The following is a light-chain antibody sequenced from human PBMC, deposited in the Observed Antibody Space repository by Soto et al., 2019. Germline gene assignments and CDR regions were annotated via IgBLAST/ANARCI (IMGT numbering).Light chain of an antibody. CDR2: EVS. V-gene: IGLV2-14*01. CDR1: SSDVGSYNY. Sequence: QSALTQPASVSGSPGQSITISCTGTSSDVGSYNYVSWYQQHPGKAPKLMIYEVSNRPSGVSNRFSGSTSGNTASLTISGLQAEDEADYYCISYTSSSTLEVVFGGGTKLTVL. CDR3: ISYTSSSTLEVV. J-gene: IGLJ2*01.